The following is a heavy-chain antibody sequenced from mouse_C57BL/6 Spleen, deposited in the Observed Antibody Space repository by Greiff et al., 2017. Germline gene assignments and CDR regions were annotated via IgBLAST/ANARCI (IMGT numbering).Heavy chain of an antibody. CDR3: ARAGYGNEDY. J-gene: IGHJ4*01. D-gene: IGHD2-1*01. Sequence: EVQRVESGPGLVKPSQSLSLTCSVTGYSITSGYYWNWIRQFPGNKLEWMGYISYDGSNNYNPSLKNRISITRDTSKNQFFLKLNSVTTEDTATYYCARAGYGNEDYWGQGTSVTVSS. V-gene: IGHV3-6*01. CDR1: GYSITSGYY. CDR2: ISYDGSN.